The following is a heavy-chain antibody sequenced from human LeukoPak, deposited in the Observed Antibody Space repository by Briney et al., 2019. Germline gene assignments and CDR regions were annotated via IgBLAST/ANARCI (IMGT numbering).Heavy chain of an antibody. CDR2: IYHSGST. Sequence: SETLSLTCAVSGYSISSGYYWGWIRQPPGKGLEWIGSIYHSGSTYYNPSLKSRVTISVDTSKNQFSLKLSSVTAADTAVYYCASTSAYYDFWSGPGDAFDIWGQGTLVTVSS. V-gene: IGHV4-38-2*01. D-gene: IGHD3-3*01. J-gene: IGHJ3*02. CDR1: GYSISSGYY. CDR3: ASTSAYYDFWSGPGDAFDI.